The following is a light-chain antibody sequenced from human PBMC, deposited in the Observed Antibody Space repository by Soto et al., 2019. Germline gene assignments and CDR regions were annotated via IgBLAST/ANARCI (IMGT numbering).Light chain of an antibody. CDR1: SSNIGTNY. V-gene: IGLV1-47*01. J-gene: IGLJ3*02. CDR3: AVWDDSLSGWV. CDR2: RDY. Sequence: QSVLTQPPSASGTPGQRVTISCSGSSSNIGTNYVYWYQQLSGAAPKILIYRDYQRPSGVPDRFSGSKSGTSGSLAISGLRSEDEADYYCAVWDDSLSGWVFGGGTKLTVL.